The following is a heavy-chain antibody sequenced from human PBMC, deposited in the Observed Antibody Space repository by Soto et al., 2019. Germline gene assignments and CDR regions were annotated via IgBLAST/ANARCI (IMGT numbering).Heavy chain of an antibody. D-gene: IGHD6-19*01. CDR2: IFYSGST. CDR1: GDSISSSNYF. V-gene: IGHV4-39*01. Sequence: QLQLQESGPGLVKPWETLSLTCTVSGDSISSSNYFWGWIRQPPGKGLEWIGTIFYSGSTYYNPSRKSRVTISVDTSKNHFSLRLISVTAADTALYYCARRYGWLYFDYWGQGSLVTVSS. CDR3: ARRYGWLYFDY. J-gene: IGHJ4*02.